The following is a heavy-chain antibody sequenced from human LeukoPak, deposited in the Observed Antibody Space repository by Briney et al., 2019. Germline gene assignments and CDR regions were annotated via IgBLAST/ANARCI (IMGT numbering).Heavy chain of an antibody. J-gene: IGHJ4*02. CDR2: TYLRDSDT. D-gene: IGHD2-2*01. V-gene: IGHV5-51*01. Sequence: GESLKISCKGSGYSFTSYWIGWVRQMPGRGLEWMGITYLRDSDTRYSPSFQGQATISADKSISTAYLQWSSLKASDTAMYYCATARQLRHFDYWGQGTLVTVSS. CDR1: GYSFTSYW. CDR3: ATARQLRHFDY.